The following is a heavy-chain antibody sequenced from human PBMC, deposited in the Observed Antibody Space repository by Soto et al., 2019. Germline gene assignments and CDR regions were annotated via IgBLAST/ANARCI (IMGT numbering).Heavy chain of an antibody. J-gene: IGHJ2*01. V-gene: IGHV1-2*02. CDR1: GYTFTGYC. CDR2: ISPNSGGT. Sequence: ASVKVSCKASGYTFTGYCMHWVRQAPGQGLEWMGWISPNSGGTNYAQKFQGRVTMTRDTSISTAYMELSRLRSDDTAVYYCARDPGDCGGDCTYFDLWGRGTLVTVSS. CDR3: ARDPGDCGGDCTYFDL. D-gene: IGHD2-21*02.